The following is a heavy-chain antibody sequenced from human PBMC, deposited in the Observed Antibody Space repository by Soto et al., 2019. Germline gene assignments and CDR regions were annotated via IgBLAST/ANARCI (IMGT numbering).Heavy chain of an antibody. D-gene: IGHD3-10*01. J-gene: IGHJ2*01. V-gene: IGHV3-23*01. CDR2: ISATGGST. Sequence: GGSLRLSCEASGFTFSTYVMNWVRQAPGQGLEWVSSISATGGSTYYADSVKGRFTISRDNSKNTLYLQMNSLRGEDTAVYYCAGGGFVSLWYFDLWGRGTLVTVYS. CDR3: AGGGFVSLWYFDL. CDR1: GFTFSTYV.